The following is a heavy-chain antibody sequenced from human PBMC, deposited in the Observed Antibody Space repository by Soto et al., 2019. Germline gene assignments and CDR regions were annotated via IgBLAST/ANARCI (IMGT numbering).Heavy chain of an antibody. CDR3: VKRDLAY. J-gene: IGHJ4*02. CDR1: GLTFKSYA. Sequence: EVQLLESGGGLVQPGGSLRLSCAVSGLTFKSYAMSWVRQAPGKGLEWVSTISDSGGSTSYADSMKGRLTISRDNSMNTLYLQMDSLRVEDTAVYYCVKRDLAYWGQGTLVTVSS. V-gene: IGHV3-23*01. CDR2: ISDSGGST.